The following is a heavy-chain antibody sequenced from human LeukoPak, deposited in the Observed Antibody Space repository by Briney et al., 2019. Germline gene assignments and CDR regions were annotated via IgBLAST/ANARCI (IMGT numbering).Heavy chain of an antibody. J-gene: IGHJ4*02. CDR1: GFTFSSYA. Sequence: GGSLRLSCAASGFTFSSYAMHWVRQAPGKGLEWVAVISYDGSNKYYADSVKGRFTISRDNSKNTLYLQMNSLRAEDTAVYYCEXXXGXXXGVVDYWGQGTLXX. D-gene: IGHD1-26*01. V-gene: IGHV3-30-3*01. CDR3: EXXXGXXXGVVDY. CDR2: ISYDGSNK.